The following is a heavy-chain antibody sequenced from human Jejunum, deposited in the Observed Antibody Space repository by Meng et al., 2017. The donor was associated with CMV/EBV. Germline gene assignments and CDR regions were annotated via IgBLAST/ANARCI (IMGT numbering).Heavy chain of an antibody. J-gene: IGHJ4*02. V-gene: IGHV3-66*02. CDR3: ATSTVVNVGGY. CDR1: GFTVRRNS. CDR2: TYSGGYT. Sequence: GASGFTVRRNSMSWVRQAPGKGLEWVSITYSGGYTYYADSVKGRFTIARDNSKNTVYLQMTSLRAEDTAVYFCATSTVVNVGGYWGRGSLVTVSS. D-gene: IGHD4-23*01.